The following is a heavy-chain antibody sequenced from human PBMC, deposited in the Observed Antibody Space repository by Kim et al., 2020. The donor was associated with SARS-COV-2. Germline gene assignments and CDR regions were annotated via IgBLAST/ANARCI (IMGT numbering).Heavy chain of an antibody. J-gene: IGHJ4*02. CDR1: GGSISSYY. CDR3: ARGPPRTIFGVVTEYYFDY. Sequence: SETLSLTCTVSGGSISSYYWSWIRQPPGKGLEWIGYIHYSGSTNYNPSLKSRVTISVDTSKNQFSLKLSSVTAADTAVYYCARGPPRTIFGVVTEYYFDYWGQGTLVTVSS. D-gene: IGHD3-3*01. CDR2: IHYSGST. V-gene: IGHV4-59*01.